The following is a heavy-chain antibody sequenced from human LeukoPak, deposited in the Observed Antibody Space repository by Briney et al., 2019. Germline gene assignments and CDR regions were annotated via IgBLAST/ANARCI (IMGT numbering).Heavy chain of an antibody. Sequence: SETLSLTCAVYGGSFSGYYWSWIRQPPGKGLEWIGEINHSGSTNYNPSFKSRVTISVDTSKNQFSLKLSSVTAADTAVYYRATSYCSGGSCYSGWFDPWGQGTLVTVSS. CDR1: GGSFSGYY. D-gene: IGHD2-15*01. V-gene: IGHV4-34*01. J-gene: IGHJ5*02. CDR2: INHSGST. CDR3: ATSYCSGGSCYSGWFDP.